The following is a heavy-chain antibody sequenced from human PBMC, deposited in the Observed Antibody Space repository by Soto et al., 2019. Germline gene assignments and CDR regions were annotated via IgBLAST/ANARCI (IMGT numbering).Heavy chain of an antibody. J-gene: IGHJ5*02. V-gene: IGHV4-30-4*01. Sequence: PSETLSLTCTVSGGSISSGDYYWSWIRQPPGKGLEWIGYIYYSGSTYYNPSLKSRVTISVDTSKNQFSLKLSSVTAAETAVYYCARLKAAAGTGWFDPWGQGTLVTV. CDR2: IYYSGST. CDR1: GGSISSGDYY. CDR3: ARLKAAAGTGWFDP. D-gene: IGHD6-13*01.